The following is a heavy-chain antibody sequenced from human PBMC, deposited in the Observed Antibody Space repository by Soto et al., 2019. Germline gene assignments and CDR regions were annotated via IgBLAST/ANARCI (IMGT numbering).Heavy chain of an antibody. CDR2: ISSSGNTI. Sequence: GGSLRLSCAASGFTFSGYEMNWVRQAPGKGLEWVSYISSSGNTISYADSVKGRFTISRDNAKNSLYLQMNSLRAEDTAVYYCARGSSSWSPFDYWGQGTLVTVSS. CDR1: GFTFSGYE. CDR3: ARGSSSWSPFDY. D-gene: IGHD6-13*01. J-gene: IGHJ4*02. V-gene: IGHV3-48*03.